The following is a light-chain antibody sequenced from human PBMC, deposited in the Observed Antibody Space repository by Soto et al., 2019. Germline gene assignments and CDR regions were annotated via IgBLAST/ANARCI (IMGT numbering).Light chain of an antibody. J-gene: IGKJ2*01. V-gene: IGKV1-39*01. Sequence: DIQMTQSPSSLSASVGDRVTITCRASQSIRYYLNWYQQKPGKARKLLIYAASSLQSGDPSRFSGGRSGTDFTLTISSLQPEDFATYYCQQSYSTPQNTFGQGTKLEIK. CDR1: QSIRYY. CDR3: QQSYSTPQNT. CDR2: AAS.